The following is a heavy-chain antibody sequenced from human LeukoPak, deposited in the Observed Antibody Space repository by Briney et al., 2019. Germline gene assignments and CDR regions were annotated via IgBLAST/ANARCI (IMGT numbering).Heavy chain of an antibody. J-gene: IGHJ6*02. CDR2: IYYSGST. CDR1: GGSISSYY. CDR3: ARATIFGVVPRLDGMDV. V-gene: IGHV4-59*01. Sequence: SETLSLTCTVSGGSISSYYWSWIRQPPGKGLEWIRYIYYSGSTNYNPPLKSRVTISVDTSKNQFSLKLSSVTAADTAVYYCARATIFGVVPRLDGMDVWGQGTTVTVSS. D-gene: IGHD3-3*01.